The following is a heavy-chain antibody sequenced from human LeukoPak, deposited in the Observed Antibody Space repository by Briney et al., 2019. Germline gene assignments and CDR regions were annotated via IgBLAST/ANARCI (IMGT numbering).Heavy chain of an antibody. Sequence: GGSVKVSCKACGYTFTRYGISWVGQAPGKGVEGMGWISAYNGNTKYAQKLKGRVTMNRDKSKSTAYMEKRSVRADDTGGYYCARFQSPYFYDRSGAFDYWGQGTLVTVSS. CDR2: ISAYNGNT. V-gene: IGHV1-18*01. D-gene: IGHD3-22*01. J-gene: IGHJ4*02. CDR3: ARFQSPYFYDRSGAFDY. CDR1: GYTFTRYG.